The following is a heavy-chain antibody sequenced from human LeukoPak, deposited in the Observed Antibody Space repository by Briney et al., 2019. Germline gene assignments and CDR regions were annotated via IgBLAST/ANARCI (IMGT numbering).Heavy chain of an antibody. D-gene: IGHD1-26*01. CDR2: VNSDSGAT. V-gene: IGHV1-2*02. Sequence: ASVKVSCKASGYTFTVYYIHWVRQAPGQGLEWMGWVNSDSGATNYEQKFQGRVTMTRDTSISTAYMELSRLRSDDTAAYYCARDRIVGAPSFDYWGQGTLVTVSS. J-gene: IGHJ4*02. CDR3: ARDRIVGAPSFDY. CDR1: GYTFTVYY.